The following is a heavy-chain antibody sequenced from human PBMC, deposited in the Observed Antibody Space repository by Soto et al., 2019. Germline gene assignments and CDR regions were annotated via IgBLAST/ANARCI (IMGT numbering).Heavy chain of an antibody. D-gene: IGHD2-2*01. CDR1: GISFSNAW. J-gene: IGHJ4*02. CDR2: IYSRTDGGTV. V-gene: IGHV3-15*01. Sequence: GGSLRLSCAASGISFSNAWMSWVRQAPGKGLEWVGRIYSRTDGGTVDYAAPVRGRFTISRDDSKNTVYLQMNSLQTEDTAVYYCGTGSCCSAENTLDYWGQGTLVTVSS. CDR3: GTGSCCSAENTLDY.